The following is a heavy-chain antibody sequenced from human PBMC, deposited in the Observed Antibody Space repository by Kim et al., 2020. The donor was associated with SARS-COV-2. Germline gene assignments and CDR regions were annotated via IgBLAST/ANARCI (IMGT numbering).Heavy chain of an antibody. D-gene: IGHD3-10*02. CDR1: GFTFNNYA. V-gene: IGHV3-23*01. Sequence: GGSLRLSCAASGFTFNNYAMSWVRQAPGKGLEWVSGITGSGGTSYYADSVKGRFTISRDNSKSTLYLQMNSLRAGDMAVYYCAKVFDRSGPFDYWGQGTLVTVSS. CDR3: AKVFDRSGPFDY. J-gene: IGHJ4*02. CDR2: ITGSGGTS.